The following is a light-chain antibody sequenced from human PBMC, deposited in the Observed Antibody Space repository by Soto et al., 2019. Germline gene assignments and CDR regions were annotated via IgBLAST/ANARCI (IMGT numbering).Light chain of an antibody. CDR2: GAS. CDR1: QTVTSNF. CDR3: RQYGRSLGFA. J-gene: IGKJ4*01. V-gene: IGKV3-20*01. Sequence: VLTQSPGTLSLYPGEIATLSCRASQTVTSNFLAWYQEKPVQAPRLLIYGASSRATGIPDRFSGSGSGTDFTLTISRLEPEDFAVYYCRQYGRSLGFAFGGGTKVDIK.